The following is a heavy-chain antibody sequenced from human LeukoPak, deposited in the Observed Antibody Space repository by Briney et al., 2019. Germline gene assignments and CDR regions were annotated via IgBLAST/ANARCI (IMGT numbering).Heavy chain of an antibody. Sequence: GGSLRLSCAASGFTFSSYGMHWVRQAPGKGLEWVAAISWDGNNKYYADTVKGRFTISRDNSKNTLYLQMNSLRAEDTAVYYCAKDFGSGWYYFDYWGQGTLVPVSS. CDR1: GFTFSSYG. D-gene: IGHD6-19*01. J-gene: IGHJ4*02. CDR2: ISWDGNNK. CDR3: AKDFGSGWYYFDY. V-gene: IGHV3-30*18.